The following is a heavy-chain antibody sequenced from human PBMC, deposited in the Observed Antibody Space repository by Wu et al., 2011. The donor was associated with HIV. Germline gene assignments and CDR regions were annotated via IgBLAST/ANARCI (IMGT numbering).Heavy chain of an antibody. V-gene: IGHV1-2*02. CDR2: VNPNSGGT. D-gene: IGHD3-16*01. CDR3: AREWGDNGMDV. J-gene: IGHJ6*02. Sequence: QVQLVQSGAEVKKPGASVKVSCKSSGYTFINYYMHWMRQAPGQGPEWMGWVNPNSGGTDYAQKFQGRVTMTWDTSISTAYMELRLRSDDTAVYYCAREWGDNGMDVWGQGTTVTVSS. CDR1: GYTFINYY.